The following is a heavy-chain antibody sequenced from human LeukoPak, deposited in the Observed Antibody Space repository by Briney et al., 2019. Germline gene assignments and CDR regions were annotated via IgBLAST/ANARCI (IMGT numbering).Heavy chain of an antibody. V-gene: IGHV1-69*05. J-gene: IGHJ4*02. CDR2: IIPIFGTA. CDR1: GGTFSSYA. D-gene: IGHD3-22*01. CDR3: ASSYYDSSGYPFDY. Sequence: SLKVSCKASGGTFSSYAISWVRQAPGQGLEWMGGIIPIFGTANYAQKFQGRVTITTDESTSTAYMELSSLRSEDTAVYYCASSYYDSSGYPFDYWGQGTLVTVSS.